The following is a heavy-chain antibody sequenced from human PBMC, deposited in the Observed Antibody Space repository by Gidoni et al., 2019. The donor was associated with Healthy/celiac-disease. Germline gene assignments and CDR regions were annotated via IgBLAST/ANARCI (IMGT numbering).Heavy chain of an antibody. CDR2: INAGNGNT. Sequence: WMGLINAGNGNTKYSQKFQGRVTITRDTSASTAYMELSSLRSEDTAVYYCARAYYYDSSGYLPAGDYYGMDVWGQGTTVTVSS. CDR3: ARAYYYDSSGYLPAGDYYGMDV. J-gene: IGHJ6*02. V-gene: IGHV1-3*01. D-gene: IGHD3-22*01.